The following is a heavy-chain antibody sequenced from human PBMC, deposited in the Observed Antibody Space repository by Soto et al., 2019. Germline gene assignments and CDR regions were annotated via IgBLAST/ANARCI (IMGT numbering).Heavy chain of an antibody. CDR1: GGTFSSYA. CDR2: IIPICGTA. CDR3: ARGHTDESFGP. J-gene: IGHJ5*02. V-gene: IGHV1-69*12. Sequence: QVQLVQSGAEVKKPGSSVTVSCKASGGTFSSYAISWVRQAPGQGLEWMGGIIPICGTANYAQKFQGRVTITADESTRTAYMGLSRLRSDDTAVYYCARGHTDESFGPWGQGTLVTFAS.